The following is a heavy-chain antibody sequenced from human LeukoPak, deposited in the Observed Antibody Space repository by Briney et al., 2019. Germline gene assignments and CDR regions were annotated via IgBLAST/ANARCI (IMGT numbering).Heavy chain of an antibody. CDR2: IKTDASEK. J-gene: IGHJ1*01. Sequence: GGSLRLSCAASGFTFSSYWMSWVRRAPGKGLEWVANIKTDASEKYYADSVKGRFTISRDNAKMSLYLQMNSLRVEDTAVYYCATYSTRNAREFQSWGQGTLVTVSS. CDR3: ATYSTRNAREFQS. V-gene: IGHV3-7*01. CDR1: GFTFSSYW. D-gene: IGHD2-2*01.